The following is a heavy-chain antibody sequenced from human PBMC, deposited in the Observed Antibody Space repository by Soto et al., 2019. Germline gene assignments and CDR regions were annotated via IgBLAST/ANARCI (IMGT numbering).Heavy chain of an antibody. Sequence: KFQGRVTITRDTSASTAYMELSSLRSEDTAVYYCARDRVPAAGNDAFDIWGQGTMDTVS. D-gene: IGHD6-13*01. J-gene: IGHJ3*02. V-gene: IGHV1-3*01. CDR3: ARDRVPAAGNDAFDI.